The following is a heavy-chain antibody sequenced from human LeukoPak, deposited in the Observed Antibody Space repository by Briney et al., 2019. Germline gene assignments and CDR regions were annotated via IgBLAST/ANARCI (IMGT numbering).Heavy chain of an antibody. J-gene: IGHJ4*02. CDR2: ISYDGSNK. V-gene: IGHV3-30*03. D-gene: IGHD2-15*01. Sequence: PGRSLRLSCAASGFTFSSYGMHWVRQAPGKGLEWVAVISYDGSNKYYADSVKGRFTISRDNSKNTLYLQMNSLRVEDTAFYYCARGGDTDIVVVVAATWFDYWGQGTLVSVSS. CDR3: ARGGDTDIVVVVAATWFDY. CDR1: GFTFSSYG.